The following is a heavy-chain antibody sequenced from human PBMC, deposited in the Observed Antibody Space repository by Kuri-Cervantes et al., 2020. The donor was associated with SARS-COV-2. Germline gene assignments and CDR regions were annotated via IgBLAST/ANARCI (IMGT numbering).Heavy chain of an antibody. CDR1: GFTFSSYA. Sequence: GGSLRLSCAASGFTFSSYAMSWVRQAPGKGLEWVSAISGSGGSTYYADSVKGRFTISRDNSKNTLYLQMNSLRAEDTAVYYCARGFDSGSYEDVFYYYYGMDVWGQGTTVTVSS. CDR3: ARGFDSGSYEDVFYYYYGMDV. D-gene: IGHD1-26*01. CDR2: ISGSGGST. J-gene: IGHJ6*02. V-gene: IGHV3-23*01.